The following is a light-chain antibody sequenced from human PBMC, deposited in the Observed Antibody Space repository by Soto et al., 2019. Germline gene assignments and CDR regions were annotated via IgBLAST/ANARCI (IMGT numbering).Light chain of an antibody. CDR2: AAS. V-gene: IGKV1-39*01. Sequence: QVTQSPSSLSASVGDRVTITCRASQTIGYYLNWYQQKPGKAPRLLIYAASKLQSGVPSRFSGSESGTDFTLTISSLHPEDFATYYCQQSQSTRYTFGQGTKLAMK. CDR3: QQSQSTRYT. CDR1: QTIGYY. J-gene: IGKJ2*01.